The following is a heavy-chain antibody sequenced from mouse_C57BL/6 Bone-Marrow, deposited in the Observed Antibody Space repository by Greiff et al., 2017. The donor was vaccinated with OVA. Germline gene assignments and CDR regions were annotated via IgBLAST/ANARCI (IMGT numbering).Heavy chain of an antibody. CDR2: ISSGGSYT. V-gene: IGHV5-6*01. D-gene: IGHD2-4*01. J-gene: IGHJ3*01. Sequence: EVQLQESGGDLVKPGGSLKLSCAASGFTFSSYGMSWVRQTPDKRLEWVATISSGGSYTYYPDSVKGRFTISRDNAKNTLYLQMSSLKSEDTAMYYCAGVGLRRSCAYWGQGTLVTVSA. CDR3: AGVGLRRSCAY. CDR1: GFTFSSYG.